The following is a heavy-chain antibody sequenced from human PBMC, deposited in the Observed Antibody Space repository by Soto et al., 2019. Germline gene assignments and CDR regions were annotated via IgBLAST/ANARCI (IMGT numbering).Heavy chain of an antibody. CDR2: IDHSGST. CDR3: ASYNGWFYRTYFDY. J-gene: IGHJ4*02. CDR1: GGSFSGYY. D-gene: IGHD6-19*01. Sequence: VQLQQWGAGLLKPSETLSLTCAVYGGSFSGYYWSWIRQPPGKGLEWIGEIDHSGSTNYNPSLKSRVTLSLDTSKSQFSLKLTSVTAADTAVYYCASYNGWFYRTYFDYWGQGTLVTVSS. V-gene: IGHV4-34*01.